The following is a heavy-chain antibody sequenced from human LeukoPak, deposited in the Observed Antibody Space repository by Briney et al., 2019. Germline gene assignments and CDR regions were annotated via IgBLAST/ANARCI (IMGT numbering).Heavy chain of an antibody. J-gene: IGHJ4*02. V-gene: IGHV1-46*01. CDR2: INPSGGST. D-gene: IGHD2-2*01. Sequence: GASVKVSCKASGYTFTSYYMHWVRQAPGQGLEWMGIINPSGGSTSYAQKFQGRVTMTRDMSTSTVYMELSSLRSEDTAVYYCATDCSSTSCPTRDWGQGTLVTVSS. CDR1: GYTFTSYY. CDR3: ATDCSSTSCPTRD.